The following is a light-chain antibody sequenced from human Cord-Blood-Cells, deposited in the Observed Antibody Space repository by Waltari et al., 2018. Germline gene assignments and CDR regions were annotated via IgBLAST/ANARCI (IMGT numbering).Light chain of an antibody. CDR2: DVS. Sequence: QSALTQPASVSGSPGQSITIPCTGTSSYVGGYNHVSWYQQHPGKAPKLMIYDVSKRPSGVSNRFSGSKSGNTASLTISGLQAEDEADYYCSSYTSSSTLVFGGGTKLTVL. J-gene: IGLJ2*01. CDR1: SSYVGGYNH. CDR3: SSYTSSSTLV. V-gene: IGLV2-14*01.